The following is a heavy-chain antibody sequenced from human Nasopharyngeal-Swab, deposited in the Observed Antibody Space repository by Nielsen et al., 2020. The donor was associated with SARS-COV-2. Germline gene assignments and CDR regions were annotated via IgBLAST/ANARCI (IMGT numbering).Heavy chain of an antibody. Sequence: ASVKVSCKASGYTFTSYAMHWVRQAPGQRLEWMGWINAGNGNTKYPEKFQGRVTITRDRSTKTAYMELRSLRSEDTAVYYCARERPEHYFDLWGPGTLVTVSS. CDR3: ARERPEHYFDL. J-gene: IGHJ4*02. D-gene: IGHD2-21*01. CDR1: GYTFTSYA. CDR2: INAGNGNT. V-gene: IGHV1-3*01.